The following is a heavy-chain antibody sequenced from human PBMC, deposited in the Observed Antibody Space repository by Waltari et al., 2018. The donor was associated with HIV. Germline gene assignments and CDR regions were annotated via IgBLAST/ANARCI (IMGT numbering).Heavy chain of an antibody. CDR2: IKSDGTIT. J-gene: IGHJ4*02. V-gene: IGHV3-74*01. CDR1: GFTFSSYW. Sequence: EVQLVESGGGLVQPGGSLRLSCAASGFTFSSYWMHWVRQAPGKGLVWVSRIKSDGTITTYADSVKGRFTSSRDNAKNTLFLQMNSLRAEDTAIYYCARDLVVLRYFDWLSTSFDYWGQGTLVTVSS. CDR3: ARDLVVLRYFDWLSTSFDY. D-gene: IGHD3-9*01.